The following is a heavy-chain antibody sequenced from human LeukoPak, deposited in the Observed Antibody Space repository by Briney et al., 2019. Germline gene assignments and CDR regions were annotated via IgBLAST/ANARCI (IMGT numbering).Heavy chain of an antibody. V-gene: IGHV4-59*01. CDR2: IYYSGST. Sequence: SETLSLTCTVSGGSISSYYWSWIRQPPGKGLEWIGYIYYSGSTNYNPSLKSRVTISVDTSKNQFSPKLSSVTAADTAVYYCARLRTDAFDIWGQGTMVTVSS. D-gene: IGHD4-17*01. J-gene: IGHJ3*02. CDR1: GGSISSYY. CDR3: ARLRTDAFDI.